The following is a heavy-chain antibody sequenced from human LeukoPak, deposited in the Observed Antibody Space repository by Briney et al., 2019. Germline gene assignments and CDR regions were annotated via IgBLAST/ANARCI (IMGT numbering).Heavy chain of an antibody. Sequence: ASVKVSCKASGYTSTSYYMHWVRQAPGQGLEWMGIINPSGGSTSYAQKLQGRVTMTRDMSTSTVYMELSSLRSEDTAVYYCARASMISAFDIWGQGTMVTVSS. CDR2: INPSGGST. V-gene: IGHV1-46*01. CDR3: ARASMISAFDI. D-gene: IGHD3-22*01. J-gene: IGHJ3*02. CDR1: GYTSTSYY.